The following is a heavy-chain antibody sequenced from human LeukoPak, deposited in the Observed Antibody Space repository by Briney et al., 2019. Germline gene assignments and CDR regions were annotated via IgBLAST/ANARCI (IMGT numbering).Heavy chain of an antibody. D-gene: IGHD6-13*01. Sequence: SETLSLTCTVSGGSISSGSYYWGWIRQPPGKGLELIGTIYYSGSTYYNPSLKSRGTISVDTSKSHFSLKLSSVTAADTAVYYCARHRTRWGGSGIAASIDYWGQGTLVTVSS. CDR1: GGSISSGSYY. CDR3: ARHRTRWGGSGIAASIDY. J-gene: IGHJ4*02. CDR2: IYYSGST. V-gene: IGHV4-39*01.